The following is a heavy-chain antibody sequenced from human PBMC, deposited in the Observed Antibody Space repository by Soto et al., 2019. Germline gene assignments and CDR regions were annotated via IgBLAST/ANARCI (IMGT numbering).Heavy chain of an antibody. CDR2: INHSGST. D-gene: IGHD3-10*01. V-gene: IGHV4-34*01. CDR3: ARGKIRVRGVIITKYYYYGMDV. Sequence: WIRQPPGKGLEWIGEINHSGSTNYNPSLKSRVTISVDTSKNQFSLKLSSVTAADTAVYYCARGKIRVRGVIITKYYYYGMDVWGQGTTVTVSS. J-gene: IGHJ6*02.